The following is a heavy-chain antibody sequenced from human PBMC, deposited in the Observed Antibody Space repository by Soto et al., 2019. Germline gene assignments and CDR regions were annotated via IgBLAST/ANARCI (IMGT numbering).Heavy chain of an antibody. J-gene: IGHJ2*01. CDR1: GYTFTSYY. CDR3: ARAPTTGWYFDL. D-gene: IGHD4-17*01. V-gene: IGHV1-46*03. Sequence: QVQLVQSGAEVKKPGASVKVSCKASGYTFTSYYMHWVRQAPGQGLEWMGIINPSGGSTSYAQKFQGRVTVTRDTSTSTVYMEMSSLRSEDTAVYYCARAPTTGWYFDLWGRGTLVTVSS. CDR2: INPSGGST.